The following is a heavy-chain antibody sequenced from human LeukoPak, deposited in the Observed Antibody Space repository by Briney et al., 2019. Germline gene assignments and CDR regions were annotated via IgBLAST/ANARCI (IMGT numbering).Heavy chain of an antibody. D-gene: IGHD6-6*01. CDR1: GFTFSSYE. CDR2: ISSSGTTI. J-gene: IGHJ4*02. V-gene: IGHV3-48*03. CDR3: ARMRPELDY. Sequence: GGSLRLSCVVSGFTFSSYEMNWVRQAPGKGLEWVSYISSSGTTIYYADSVKGRFTISRDNAKNSLFLQMSSLTAEDTAVYYCARMRPELDYWGQGTLVAVSS.